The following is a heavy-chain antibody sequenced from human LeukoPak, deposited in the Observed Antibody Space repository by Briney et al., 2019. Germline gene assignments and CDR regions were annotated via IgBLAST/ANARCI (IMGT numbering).Heavy chain of an antibody. CDR1: GLTFNDAW. D-gene: IGHD6-6*01. J-gene: IGHJ4*02. V-gene: IGHV3-30*01. CDR3: VAAPYY. CDR2: ISYDGSNK. Sequence: GGSLRLSCAVSGLTFNDAWMTWVRQAPGKGLEWVAVISYDGSNKYYADSVKGRFAISRDNSKNTLYLQMNSLRAEDTAVYYTVAAPYYWGQGTLVTVSS.